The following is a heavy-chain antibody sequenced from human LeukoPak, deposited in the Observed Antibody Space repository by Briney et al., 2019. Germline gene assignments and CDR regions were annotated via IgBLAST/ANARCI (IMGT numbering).Heavy chain of an antibody. J-gene: IGHJ4*02. CDR2: ISSSSSYI. Sequence: PGGSLRLSCAASGFTFSSYSMNWVRRAPGKGLEWVSSISSSSSYIYYADSVKGRFTISRDNAKNSLYLQMNSLRAEDTAVYYCARAYGSGSYYNGGPFDYWGQGTLVTVSS. D-gene: IGHD3-10*01. V-gene: IGHV3-21*01. CDR1: GFTFSSYS. CDR3: ARAYGSGSYYNGGPFDY.